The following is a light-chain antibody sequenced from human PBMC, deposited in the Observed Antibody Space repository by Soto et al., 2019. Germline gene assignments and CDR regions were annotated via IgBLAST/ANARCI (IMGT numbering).Light chain of an antibody. CDR2: DVS. Sequence: QCALTQPASVSGSPGQSITISCTGNSSDVGGYNYVSWYQQHPGKAPKLMIYDVSNRPSGVSNRFSGSTSGNTASLSISGLQAEDEADYYSSSYTSSSTRVFGTGTKSPS. V-gene: IGLV2-14*01. J-gene: IGLJ1*01. CDR3: SSYTSSSTRV. CDR1: SSDVGGYNY.